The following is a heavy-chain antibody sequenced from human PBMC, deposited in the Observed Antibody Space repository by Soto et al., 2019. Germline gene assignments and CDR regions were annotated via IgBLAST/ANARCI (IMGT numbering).Heavy chain of an antibody. J-gene: IGHJ4*02. CDR3: ARGRSSSWYGAVGY. CDR2: IYHSGST. CDR1: GYSISSGYY. V-gene: IGHV4-38-2*01. D-gene: IGHD6-13*01. Sequence: SETLSLTCAVSGYSISSGYYWGWIRQPPGKGLEWIGSIYHSGSTYYNPSLKSRVTISVDTSKNQFSLKLSSVTAADTAVYYCARGRSSSWYGAVGYWGQGTLVTVSS.